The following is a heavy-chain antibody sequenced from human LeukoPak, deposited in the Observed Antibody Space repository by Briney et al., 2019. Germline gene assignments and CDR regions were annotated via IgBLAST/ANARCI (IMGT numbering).Heavy chain of an antibody. Sequence: PSETLSLTCTVSGGPISGYFWTWIRQPAAKELQGIGRIYSSGTAYYNPSLESRVTISLDTFNNQFSLKVTSVTAADTAVYYCARGTEKTRISGYYSFDHWGRGLLVTVSS. CDR3: ARGTEKTRISGYYSFDH. V-gene: IGHV4-4*07. D-gene: IGHD5-12*01. CDR1: GGPISGYF. CDR2: IYSSGTA. J-gene: IGHJ4*02.